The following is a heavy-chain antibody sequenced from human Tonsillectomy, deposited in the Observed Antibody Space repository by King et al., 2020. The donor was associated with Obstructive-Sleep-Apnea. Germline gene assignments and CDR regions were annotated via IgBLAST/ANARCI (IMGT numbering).Heavy chain of an antibody. J-gene: IGHJ6*02. D-gene: IGHD6-13*01. CDR1: GGSISSYY. V-gene: IGHV4-59*01. CDR2: IYYSGST. CDR3: ARDQVAAATIPSVGMDV. Sequence: QLQESGPGLVKPSETLSLTCTVSGGSISSYYWSWIRQPPGKGLEWIGYIYYSGSTHYNPSLKSRVTKSVDTSKNQFSLKLSSVTAADTAVYYCARDQVAAATIPSVGMDVWGQGTTVTVSS.